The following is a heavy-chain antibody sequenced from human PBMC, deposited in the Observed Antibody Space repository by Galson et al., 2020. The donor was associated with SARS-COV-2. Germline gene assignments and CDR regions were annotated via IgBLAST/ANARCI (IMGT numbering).Heavy chain of an antibody. CDR1: GFSLSTSGMC. V-gene: IGHV2-70*01. Sequence: SGPTLVKPTQTLTLTCTFSGFSLSTSGMCVSWIRQPPGKALEWLALIDWDEDKYYSTSLKTRLTISKDTSKNQVVLTMTNMDPVDTATYYCARMLVAGTFYYYYYYGMDVWGQGTTVTVSS. J-gene: IGHJ6*02. CDR3: ARMLVAGTFYYYYYYGMDV. CDR2: IDWDEDK. D-gene: IGHD6-19*01.